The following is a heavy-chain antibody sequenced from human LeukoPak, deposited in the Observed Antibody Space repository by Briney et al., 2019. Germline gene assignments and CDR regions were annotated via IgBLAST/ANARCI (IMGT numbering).Heavy chain of an antibody. Sequence: PETLSLTCTVSGGSISSYYWSWIRQPPGKGLEWIGYIYYSGSTNYNPSLKSRVTISVDTSKNQFSLKLSSVTAADTAVYYCARGTYDFWSGFQYYFDYWGQGTLVTVSS. V-gene: IGHV4-59*01. CDR3: ARGTYDFWSGFQYYFDY. D-gene: IGHD3-3*01. J-gene: IGHJ4*02. CDR1: GGSISSYY. CDR2: IYYSGST.